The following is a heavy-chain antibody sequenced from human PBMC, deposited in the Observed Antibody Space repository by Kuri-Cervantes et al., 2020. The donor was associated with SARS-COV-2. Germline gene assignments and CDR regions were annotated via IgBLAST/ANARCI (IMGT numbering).Heavy chain of an antibody. CDR3: ARVGDFWSGHRDNDY. V-gene: IGHV1-2*02. Sequence: ASVKVSCKASGYTFTGYYMHWVRQAPGQGLEWMGWINPNSGGTNYAQKFQGRVTMTRDTSISTAYMELRSLRSDDTAVYYCARVGDFWSGHRDNDYWGQGTLVTVSS. J-gene: IGHJ4*02. CDR2: INPNSGGT. D-gene: IGHD3-3*01. CDR1: GYTFTGYY.